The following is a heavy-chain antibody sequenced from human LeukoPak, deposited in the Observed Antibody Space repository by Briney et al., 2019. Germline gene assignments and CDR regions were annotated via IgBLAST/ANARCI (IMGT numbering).Heavy chain of an antibody. CDR2: ISGSAYSA. CDR1: GFKFSSNA. V-gene: IGHV3-23*01. Sequence: GGALRLSCATSGFKFSSNAMSWVRQAPGKGLAWVSTISGSAYSAYYADSVKGRFTISRDNSKNTLYLQMNSLRAEDTAVYYCARERGHLDYWGQGTLVTVSS. J-gene: IGHJ4*02. CDR3: ARERGHLDY. D-gene: IGHD6-25*01.